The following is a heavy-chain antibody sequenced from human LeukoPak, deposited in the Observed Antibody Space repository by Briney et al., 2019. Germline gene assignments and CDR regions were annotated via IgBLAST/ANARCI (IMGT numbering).Heavy chain of an antibody. Sequence: PGGSLRLSCAASGFTVSSNYMSWVRQAPGKGLEWVSVIYSGGSTYYADSVKGRFTISRDNSKNTLYLQMNSLRAEDTAVYYCARDRLDGPYDYYYMDVWGKGTTVTVSS. CDR3: ARDRLDGPYDYYYMDV. CDR2: IYSGGST. V-gene: IGHV3-53*01. CDR1: GFTVSSNY. D-gene: IGHD3-16*01. J-gene: IGHJ6*03.